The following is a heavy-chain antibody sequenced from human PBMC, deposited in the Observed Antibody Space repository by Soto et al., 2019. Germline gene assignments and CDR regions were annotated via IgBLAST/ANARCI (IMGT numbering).Heavy chain of an antibody. V-gene: IGHV5-51*01. CDR3: AGHRSTAVSGTISSFGMDV. D-gene: IGHD6-19*01. Sequence: GESLKISCKGSGYSFTGYWIAWVRQMPGKGLEWMGIIYPDDSDSRYSPSFQGQVTISVDKSIGTAYLQWSSLKASDTAMYYCAGHRSTAVSGTISSFGMDVWGQGTTVTVSS. J-gene: IGHJ6*02. CDR2: IYPDDSDS. CDR1: GYSFTGYW.